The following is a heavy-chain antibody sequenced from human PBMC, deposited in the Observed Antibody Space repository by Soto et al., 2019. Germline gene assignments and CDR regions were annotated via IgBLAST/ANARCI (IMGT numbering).Heavy chain of an antibody. V-gene: IGHV3-30*18. Sequence: QVQLVESGGGVVQPGRSLRLSCAASGFTFSSYDMHWVRQAPGKGLEWVAVISYDGSNKYYADSVKGRFTISRDNSKNTLYLQMNSLRAEDTAVYYCAKDLYYDILTGYGMDVWGQGTTVTVSS. CDR3: AKDLYYDILTGYGMDV. CDR1: GFTFSSYD. CDR2: ISYDGSNK. D-gene: IGHD3-9*01. J-gene: IGHJ6*02.